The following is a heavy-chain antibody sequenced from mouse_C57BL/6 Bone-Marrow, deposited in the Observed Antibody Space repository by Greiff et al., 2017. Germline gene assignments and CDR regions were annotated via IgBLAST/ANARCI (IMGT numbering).Heavy chain of an antibody. V-gene: IGHV5-15*01. J-gene: IGHJ4*01. D-gene: IGHD1-1*01. Sequence: VQLKESGGGLVQPGGSLKLSCAASGFTFSDYGMAWARQAPRKGPEWVAFLSNLAYSIYYADTVTGRFTISRENAKNTLYLEMSSLRSEDTAMYYCARTDYYGSSDYAMDYWGQGTSVTVSS. CDR2: LSNLAYSI. CDR3: ARTDYYGSSDYAMDY. CDR1: GFTFSDYG.